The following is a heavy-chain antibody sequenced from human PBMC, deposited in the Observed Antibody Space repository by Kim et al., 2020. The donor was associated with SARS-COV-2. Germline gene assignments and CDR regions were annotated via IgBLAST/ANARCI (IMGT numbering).Heavy chain of an antibody. D-gene: IGHD3-16*01. Sequence: GGSLRLSCAASGFTFSSYAMSWVRQAPGKGLEWVSAISGSGGSTYYADSVKGRFTISRDNSKNTLYLQMNSLRAEDTAVYYCAKDCREMITFGGGLDYWGQGTLVTVSS. CDR1: GFTFSSYA. V-gene: IGHV3-23*01. CDR3: AKDCREMITFGGGLDY. J-gene: IGHJ4*02. CDR2: ISGSGGST.